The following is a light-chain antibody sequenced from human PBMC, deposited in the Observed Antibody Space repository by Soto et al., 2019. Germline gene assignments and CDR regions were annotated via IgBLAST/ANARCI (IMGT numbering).Light chain of an antibody. CDR3: QHYNSYSEA. V-gene: IGKV1-5*01. CDR1: QSIISW. CDR2: DAS. J-gene: IGKJ1*01. Sequence: DIQMTQSPSTLSASVLYRVTITFRASQSIISWLAWYQQKPGKAPKLLIFDASSLESGTPSRFSGRRSGTQFTLTINGLQPDDFATYYCQHYNSYSEAFGQGTKVDIK.